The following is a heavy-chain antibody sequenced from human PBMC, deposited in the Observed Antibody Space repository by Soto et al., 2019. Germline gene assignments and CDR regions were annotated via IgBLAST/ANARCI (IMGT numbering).Heavy chain of an antibody. J-gene: IGHJ5*02. CDR3: ARRGVEAGSSARWFDP. CDR2: IIPIFGTA. CDR1: GYTFTSYY. D-gene: IGHD6-13*01. Sequence: SVKVSCKASGYTFTSYYMHWVRQAPGQGLEWMGGIIPIFGTANYAQKFQGRVTITADKSTSTAYMELNSLRADDTAVYYCARRGVEAGSSARWFDPWGQGALVTVSS. V-gene: IGHV1-69*06.